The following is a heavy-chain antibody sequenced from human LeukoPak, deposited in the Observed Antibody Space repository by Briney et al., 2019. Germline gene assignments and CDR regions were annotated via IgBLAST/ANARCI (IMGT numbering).Heavy chain of an antibody. CDR1: GFTFSTYW. CDR2: INTAGSTT. J-gene: IGHJ4*02. D-gene: IGHD3-3*01. CDR3: AREGVVIDH. Sequence: GGSLRLSCAASGFTFSTYWMDLVRQAPGKGLVWVSRINTAGSTTTYADSVKGRFTISRDNAKNTLYLQLNSLSVEDTAVYYCAREGVVIDHWGQGTLVTVSS. V-gene: IGHV3-74*01.